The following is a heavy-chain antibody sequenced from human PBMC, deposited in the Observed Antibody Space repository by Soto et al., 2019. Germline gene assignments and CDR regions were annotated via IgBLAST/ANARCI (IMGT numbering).Heavy chain of an antibody. D-gene: IGHD3-10*01. CDR1: GYTFTSYD. J-gene: IGHJ4*02. CDR2: MNPNSGNT. CDR3: ARGFYGSGSYYAYYFDY. Sequence: ASVKVSCKASGYTFTSYDINWVRQATGQGLEWMGWMNPNSGNTGYAQKFQGRVTMTRNTSISTAYMELSSLRSEDTAVYYCARGFYGSGSYYAYYFDYWGQGTLVTVSS. V-gene: IGHV1-8*01.